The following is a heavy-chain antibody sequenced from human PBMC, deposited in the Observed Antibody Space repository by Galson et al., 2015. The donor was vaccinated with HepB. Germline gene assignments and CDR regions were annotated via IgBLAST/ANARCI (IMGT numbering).Heavy chain of an antibody. V-gene: IGHV3-23*01. CDR1: GFTFNNYV. J-gene: IGHJ4*02. CDR2: ISGSGGCT. Sequence: SLRLSCAASGFTFNNYVMNWVRQSPGKGLEWVASISGSGGCTYYGGSVKGRFTISRDNSRNTVFLHMNRLRAEDTAVYYCAKNSGSNWVVPYYFDSWGQGTLVTVSS. CDR3: AKNSGSNWVVPYYFDS. D-gene: IGHD6-13*01.